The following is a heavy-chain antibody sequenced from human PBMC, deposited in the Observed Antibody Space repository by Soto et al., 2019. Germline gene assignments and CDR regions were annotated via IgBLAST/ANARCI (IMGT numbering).Heavy chain of an antibody. CDR1: GGTFSSYT. CDR3: ALGYCSGGSCYSLYYFDY. V-gene: IGHV1-69*02. CDR2: IIPILGIA. Sequence: QVQLVQSGAEVKKPGSSVKVSCKASGGTFSSYTISWVRQAPGQGLEWMGRIIPILGIANYAQKFQGRVTITADKSTSTAYMELSSLRSEDPAVYYCALGYCSGGSCYSLYYFDYWGQGTLVTVSS. J-gene: IGHJ4*02. D-gene: IGHD2-15*01.